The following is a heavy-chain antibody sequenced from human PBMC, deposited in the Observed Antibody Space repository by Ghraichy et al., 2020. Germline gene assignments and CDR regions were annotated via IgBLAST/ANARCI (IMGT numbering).Heavy chain of an antibody. J-gene: IGHJ4*02. Sequence: GGSLRLSCAASGFTFSSYWMSWVRQAPGKGLEWVANIKQDGSEKYYVDSVKGRFTISRDNAKNLLYLQMNSLRAEDTAVYCWAGAKRVFDYWGQGTLVTVSS. V-gene: IGHV3-7*01. CDR3: AGAKRVFDY. CDR2: IKQDGSEK. CDR1: GFTFSSYW.